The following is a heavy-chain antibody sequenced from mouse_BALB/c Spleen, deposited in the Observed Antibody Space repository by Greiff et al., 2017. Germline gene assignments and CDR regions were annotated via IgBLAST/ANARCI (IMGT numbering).Heavy chain of an antibody. J-gene: IGHJ2*01. CDR3: ARRTLRLPHFDY. V-gene: IGHV1-9*01. Sequence: QVQLQQSGAELMKPGASVKISCKATGYTFSSYWIEWVKQRPGHGLEWIGEILPGSGSTNYNEKFKGKATFTADTSSNTAYMQLSSLTSEDSAVYYCARRTLRLPHFDYWGQGTTLTVSS. CDR2: ILPGSGST. CDR1: GYTFSSYW. D-gene: IGHD1-2*01.